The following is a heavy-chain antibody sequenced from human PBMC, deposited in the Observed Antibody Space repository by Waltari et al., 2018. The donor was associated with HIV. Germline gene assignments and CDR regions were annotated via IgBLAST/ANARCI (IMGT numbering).Heavy chain of an antibody. Sequence: QVQLVQSGAEVKKPGASVKVSCKASGYTFTSYDINWVRQATGQGLEWMGRKNPNRGNTGDAQKFQGRVTMTRNTSISTAYMELSSLRSEDTAVYYCARSYDYGGNPIYYGMDVWGQGTTVTVSS. CDR1: GYTFTSYD. CDR2: KNPNRGNT. D-gene: IGHD4-17*01. V-gene: IGHV1-8*01. J-gene: IGHJ6*02. CDR3: ARSYDYGGNPIYYGMDV.